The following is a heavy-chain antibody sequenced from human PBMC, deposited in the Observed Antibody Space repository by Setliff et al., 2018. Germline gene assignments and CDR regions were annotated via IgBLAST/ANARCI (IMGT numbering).Heavy chain of an antibody. V-gene: IGHV3-48*01. CDR2: ITFGSLSR. D-gene: IGHD6-13*01. J-gene: IGHJ6*03. CDR1: GFTFNAYA. Sequence: GSLRLSCAASGFTFNAYAMSWVRQAPGKGLEWVSAITFGSLSRYYADSVKGRFTISRDNAKNSLYLQMNSLRAEDTAVYYCAGARGSSWLFYYMDVWGKGTTVTVSS. CDR3: AGARGSSWLFYYMDV.